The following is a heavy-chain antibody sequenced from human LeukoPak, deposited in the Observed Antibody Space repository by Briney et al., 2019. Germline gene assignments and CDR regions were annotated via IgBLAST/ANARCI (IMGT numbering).Heavy chain of an antibody. CDR1: GLTVSDNF. CDR3: ARDRIEGATSDFVY. CDR2: LYRGGNT. D-gene: IGHD2-21*01. J-gene: IGHJ4*02. V-gene: IGHV3-66*01. Sequence: GGSLRLSCAASGLTVSDNFMSWVRQAPGKGLEWVSVLYRGGNTYYADSVRGRFTISRDNSKNMVYLQMNSLTAEDTAVYYCARDRIEGATSDFVYWGQGTLVTVSS.